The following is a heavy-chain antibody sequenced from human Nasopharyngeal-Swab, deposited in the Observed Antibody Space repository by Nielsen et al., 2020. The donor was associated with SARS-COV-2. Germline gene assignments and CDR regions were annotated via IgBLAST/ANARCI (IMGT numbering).Heavy chain of an antibody. V-gene: IGHV3-30*18. J-gene: IGHJ4*02. CDR1: GFTFSSYG. CDR2: ISYDGSNK. CDR3: AKGTAWEVGTLDY. Sequence: GESLKISCAASGFTFSSYGMHWVRQAPGKGPEWVAVISYDGSNKYYADSVKGRFTTSRDNSKNTLYLQMNSLRAEDTAVYYCAKGTAWEVGTLDYWGQGTLVTVSS. D-gene: IGHD4-23*01.